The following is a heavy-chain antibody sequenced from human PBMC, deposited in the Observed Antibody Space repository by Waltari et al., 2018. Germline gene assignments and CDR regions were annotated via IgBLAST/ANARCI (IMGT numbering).Heavy chain of an antibody. CDR2: IKYDGSAT. Sequence: EVQLMESGGGLVQPGGSLRLSCAASGFSFSAYWMTWVRQAPGKGLEWVANIKYDGSATYHVDSVTGRFTISRDNSKNTLFLQMSSLRPEDTAVYYCAKVGVGLTTWYPFDVWGQGTMVTVSS. V-gene: IGHV3-7*01. CDR1: GFSFSAYW. CDR3: AKVGVGLTTWYPFDV. D-gene: IGHD1-1*01. J-gene: IGHJ3*01.